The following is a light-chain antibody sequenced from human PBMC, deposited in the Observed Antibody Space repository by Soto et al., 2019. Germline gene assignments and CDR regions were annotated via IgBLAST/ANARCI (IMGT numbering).Light chain of an antibody. J-gene: IGKJ5*01. V-gene: IGKV3-15*01. CDR3: QQYDNWPIT. Sequence: ERVMTQSPATLSVSPGERATLSSRASQSVSSNLAWYQQKPGQAPRLFIYGASTRATAIPPRFSGSGSGTEFTLTISSLQSEDFAVYYCQQYDNWPITFGQGTRLEIK. CDR1: QSVSSN. CDR2: GAS.